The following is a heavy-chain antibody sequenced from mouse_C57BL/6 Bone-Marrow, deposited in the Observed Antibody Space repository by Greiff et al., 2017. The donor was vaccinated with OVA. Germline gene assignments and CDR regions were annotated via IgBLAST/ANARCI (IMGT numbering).Heavy chain of an antibody. CDR1: GYIFTSYW. Sequence: QVQLQQPGAELVKPGASVKLSCKASGYIFTSYWMHWVKQRPGQGLEWIGMIHPNSGSTNYNEKFKSKATLTVDKSSSTAYMQLSSLTSEDSAVYYCARRVLRHYAMDYWGQGTSVTVSS. D-gene: IGHD1-2*01. J-gene: IGHJ4*01. CDR3: ARRVLRHYAMDY. CDR2: IHPNSGST. V-gene: IGHV1-64*01.